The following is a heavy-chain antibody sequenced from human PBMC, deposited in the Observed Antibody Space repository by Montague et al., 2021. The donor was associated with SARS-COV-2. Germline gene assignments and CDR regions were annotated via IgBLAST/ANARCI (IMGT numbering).Heavy chain of an antibody. CDR1: GFSLSTTGVG. CDR2: ISYAGRT. CDR3: ARQLPSYCSTNKCYPYYFDV. Sequence: LGKPTQTLTLTCTFSGFSLSTTGVGVGWIRQSPGKGLEWIGSISYAGRTYYNLSLRSRVSFSMDTSKNHFSLSPNSVTAADTAVYFCARQLPSYCSTNKCYPYYFDVWGQGALVTVSS. V-gene: IGHV4-39*01. J-gene: IGHJ4*02. D-gene: IGHD2-2*01.